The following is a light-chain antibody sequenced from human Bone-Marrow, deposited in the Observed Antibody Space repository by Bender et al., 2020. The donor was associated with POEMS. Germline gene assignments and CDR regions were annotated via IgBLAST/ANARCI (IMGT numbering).Light chain of an antibody. Sequence: QSALTQPASVSGSLGQSVTISCTGTSSDIGAYNYVSWYQQHPGKAPKLMIYDVSNRPSGVSNRFSGSKSGNTASLTISGLQAEDEADYYCSSFTSRSTLVFGGGTKLTVL. CDR3: SSFTSRSTLV. CDR2: DVS. J-gene: IGLJ3*02. V-gene: IGLV2-14*03. CDR1: SSDIGAYNY.